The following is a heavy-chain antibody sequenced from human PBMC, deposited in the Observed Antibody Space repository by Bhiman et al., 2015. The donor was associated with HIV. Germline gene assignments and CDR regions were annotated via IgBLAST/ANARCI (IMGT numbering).Heavy chain of an antibody. CDR1: GFTFSSYA. Sequence: EVQLVESGGGLVQPGGSLRLSCAASGFTFSSYAMHWVRQAPGKGLEYVSAISSHGGSTYYANSVKGRFTISRDNSKNTLYLQMGSLRAEDMAVYYCARDGVPGYQLLPQGWFDPWGQGTLVTVSS. D-gene: IGHD2-2*01. J-gene: IGHJ5*02. V-gene: IGHV3-64*01. CDR3: ARDGVPGYQLLPQGWFDP. CDR2: ISSHGGST.